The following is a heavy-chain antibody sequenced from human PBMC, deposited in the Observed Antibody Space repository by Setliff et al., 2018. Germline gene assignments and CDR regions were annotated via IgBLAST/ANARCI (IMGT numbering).Heavy chain of an antibody. CDR1: GGSISSGNYY. CDR2: IYYSGST. V-gene: IGHV4-39*01. J-gene: IGHJ5*02. CDR3: ERHKVIKKEFIRLTWFDP. D-gene: IGHD3-10*01. Sequence: PSETLSLTCRVSGGSISSGNYYWGLIRQPPGKGLEWVATIYYSGSTYSNPSLKSRLIISVDAPDNQFSVKLSSVTAADTAVYYCERHKVIKKEFIRLTWFDPWGQGTPVTVSS.